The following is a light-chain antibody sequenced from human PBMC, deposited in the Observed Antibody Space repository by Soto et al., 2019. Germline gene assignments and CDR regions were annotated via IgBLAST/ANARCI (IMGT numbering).Light chain of an antibody. CDR2: KAS. CDR3: QQYNIYPYT. CDR1: QSISSW. V-gene: IGKV1-5*03. Sequence: DIQMTQSPSTLSASVGDRVTITCRASQSISSWLAWYQQKPGKAPILLIYKASSLESGVPSRFSGSGSGTEFSLTISSLQPDDFATYFCQQYNIYPYTFGQGTKLEI. J-gene: IGKJ2*01.